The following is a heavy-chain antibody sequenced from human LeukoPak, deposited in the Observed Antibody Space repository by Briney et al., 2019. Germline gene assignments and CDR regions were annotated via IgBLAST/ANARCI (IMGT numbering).Heavy chain of an antibody. V-gene: IGHV1-2*02. D-gene: IGHD5-24*01. J-gene: IGHJ4*02. CDR2: INLSSGGT. CDR3: ASWAGGNADGTVFDY. CDR1: GYSFTGYY. Sequence: GASVNISCKASGYSFTGYYMHWMRRAPGQGLEWMGWINLSSGGTNYAQKFQGRVAMTRDTSISTAYMELSRLRSDDMAVYYCASWAGGNADGTVFDYWGQGSLVSVSS.